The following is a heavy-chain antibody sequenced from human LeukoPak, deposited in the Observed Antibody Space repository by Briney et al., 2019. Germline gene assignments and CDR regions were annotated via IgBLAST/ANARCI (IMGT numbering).Heavy chain of an antibody. CDR2: IKSKADGSAT. D-gene: IGHD1-26*01. CDR3: TGLSGAMGHDY. CDR1: GFTFSASA. J-gene: IGHJ4*02. Sequence: GGSLRLSCVASGFTFSASAVYWVRQASGKGLEWLGRIKSKADGSATAYAASVRGRFTISRDDSMNTAYLQMNSMKTEDTAVYYCTGLSGAMGHDYWGQGTLVTVSS. V-gene: IGHV3-73*01.